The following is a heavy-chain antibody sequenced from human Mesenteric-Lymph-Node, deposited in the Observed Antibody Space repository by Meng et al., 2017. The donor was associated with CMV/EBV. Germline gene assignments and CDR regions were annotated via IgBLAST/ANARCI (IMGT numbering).Heavy chain of an antibody. CDR3: AKSRGAGPSALNY. CDR1: GFTFSRCA. D-gene: IGHD2-2*01. Sequence: GESLKISCAASGFTFSRCAMSWVRQAPGKGLEWVSTISGSGATPYYADSVKGRFSISRDNHKNTLYLQMNSLRADDTAVYYCAKSRGAGPSALNYWGQGTLVTVSS. CDR2: ISGSGATP. J-gene: IGHJ4*02. V-gene: IGHV3-23*01.